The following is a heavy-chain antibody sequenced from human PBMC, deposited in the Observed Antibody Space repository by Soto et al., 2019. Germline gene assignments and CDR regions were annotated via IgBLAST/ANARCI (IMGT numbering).Heavy chain of an antibody. D-gene: IGHD3-22*01. J-gene: IGHJ5*02. V-gene: IGHV4-31*03. Sequence: QVQLQESGPGLAKPSQTLSLTCTVSGGSISSGGYYWSWIRQHPGKGLEWIGYIYYSGSTYYNPALKSRVTISVDTSKNQFSLKLSSVTAADTAVYYCARTSYDSSGTAADPWGQGTLVTVSS. CDR2: IYYSGST. CDR3: ARTSYDSSGTAADP. CDR1: GGSISSGGYY.